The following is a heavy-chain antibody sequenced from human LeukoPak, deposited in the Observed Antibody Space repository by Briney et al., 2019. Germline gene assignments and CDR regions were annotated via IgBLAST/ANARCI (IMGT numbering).Heavy chain of an antibody. J-gene: IGHJ4*02. CDR3: ATSPYCSSTSCQTDY. V-gene: IGHV3-21*01. CDR2: ISSSSYI. D-gene: IGHD2-2*01. CDR1: GFTFSSYS. Sequence: GSLRLSCAASGFTFSSYSMNWVRQAPGKGLEWVSSISSSSYIYYADSVKGRFAISRDNAKNSLYLQMNSLRAEDTAVYYCATSPYCSSTSCQTDYWGQGTLVTVSS.